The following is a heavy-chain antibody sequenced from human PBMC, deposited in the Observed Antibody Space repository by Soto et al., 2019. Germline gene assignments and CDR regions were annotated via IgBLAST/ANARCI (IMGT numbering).Heavy chain of an antibody. CDR2: INHSGST. V-gene: IGHV4-34*01. CDR3: ARGLTAMFSWGYYYYYGMVV. CDR1: GGSFSGYY. J-gene: IGHJ6*02. D-gene: IGHD5-18*01. Sequence: SETLSLTCAVYGGSFSGYYWSWIRQPPGKGLEWIGEINHSGSTNYNPSLKSRVTISVDTSKNQFSLKLSSVTAADTAVYYCARGLTAMFSWGYYYYYGMVVWGQGTTVTVFS.